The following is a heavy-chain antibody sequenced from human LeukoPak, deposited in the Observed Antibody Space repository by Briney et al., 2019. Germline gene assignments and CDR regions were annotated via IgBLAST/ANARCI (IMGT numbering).Heavy chain of an antibody. J-gene: IGHJ4*02. CDR1: GFTFSDHF. Sequence: GGSLRLSCAASGFTFSDHFLDWIRQAPGKGLEWVGRTRNKANSYITEYAASVKGRFTISRDDSKNSLYLQMSSLKTDDTAMYYCASIRGTFGYWGQGTLVTVSS. D-gene: IGHD1-26*01. CDR3: ASIRGTFGY. CDR2: TRNKANSYIT. V-gene: IGHV3-72*01.